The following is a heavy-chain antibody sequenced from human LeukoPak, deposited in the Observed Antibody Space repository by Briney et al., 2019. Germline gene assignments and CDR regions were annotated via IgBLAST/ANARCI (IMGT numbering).Heavy chain of an antibody. CDR3: ARDRGYYMDV. Sequence: PSETLSLTCTVSGGSISSSSYYWGWIRQPPGKGLEWIGSIYYGGSTYYNPSLKSRVTISVDTSKNQFSLKLNSVTAADTAVYYCARDRGYYMDVWGKGTTVTVSS. V-gene: IGHV4-39*07. CDR1: GGSISSSSYY. J-gene: IGHJ6*03. CDR2: IYYGGST.